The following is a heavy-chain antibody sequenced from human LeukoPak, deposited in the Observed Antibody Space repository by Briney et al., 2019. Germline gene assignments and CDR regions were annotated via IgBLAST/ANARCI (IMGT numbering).Heavy chain of an antibody. CDR2: ISYDGSNK. CDR1: GFTFSSYG. J-gene: IGHJ1*01. D-gene: IGHD3-16*01. CDR3: ARDQRPGWGEYFQH. Sequence: PGRSLRLPCAASGFTFSSYGMHWVRQAPGKGLEWVAVISYDGSNKYYVDSVKGRFTISRDNSKNTVYLQMNSLRVEDTAVYYCARDQRPGWGEYFQHWGQGTLVTVSS. V-gene: IGHV3-30*03.